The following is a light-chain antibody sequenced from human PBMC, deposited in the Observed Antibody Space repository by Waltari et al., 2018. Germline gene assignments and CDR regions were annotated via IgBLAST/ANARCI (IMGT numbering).Light chain of an antibody. CDR2: GAS. V-gene: IGKV3-15*01. J-gene: IGKJ4*01. Sequence: DIVMTQSPATLSVSPGERATLSCRASQSVSSNLAWYQQKPGQAPRLLIYGASTRATGIPVRFSGSGSGTEFTLTISSLQSEDFAVYFCQQYNNWPPHTFGGGTKVEIK. CDR3: QQYNNWPPHT. CDR1: QSVSSN.